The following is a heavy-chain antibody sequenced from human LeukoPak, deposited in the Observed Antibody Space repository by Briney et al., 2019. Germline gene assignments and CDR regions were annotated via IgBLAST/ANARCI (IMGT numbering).Heavy chain of an antibody. J-gene: IGHJ4*02. CDR1: GGSISSYY. D-gene: IGHD3-22*01. CDR3: ARVIRNYYDSSGYLDY. V-gene: IGHV4-59*01. Sequence: SETLSLTCTVSGGSISSYYWSWIRQPPGKGLEWIGYIYYSGSTNYNPSLKSRVTISVDTSKNQFSLKLSSVTAADTAVYYCARVIRNYYDSSGYLDYWGQGTLVTVSS. CDR2: IYYSGST.